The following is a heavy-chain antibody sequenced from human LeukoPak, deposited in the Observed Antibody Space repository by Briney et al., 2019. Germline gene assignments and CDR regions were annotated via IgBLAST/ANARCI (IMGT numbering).Heavy chain of an antibody. D-gene: IGHD3-10*01. V-gene: IGHV1-2*04. J-gene: IGHJ6*02. CDR3: ARTLPLYYYGSGSPSHYYYYYGMDV. CDR2: INPNSGGT. Sequence: ASVKVSCKASGYTFTGYYMHWVRQAPGQGLEWMGWINPNSGGTNYAQKFQGWVTMTRDTSISTAYMELSRLRSDDTAVYYCARTLPLYYYGSGSPSHYYYYYGMDVWGQGTTVTVSS. CDR1: GYTFTGYY.